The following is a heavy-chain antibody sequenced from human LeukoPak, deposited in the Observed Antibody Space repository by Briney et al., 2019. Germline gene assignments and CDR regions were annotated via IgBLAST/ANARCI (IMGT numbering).Heavy chain of an antibody. CDR3: ARETPSPRSSGVGTDY. CDR2: INPNSGGT. Sequence: GASVKVSCKASGYTFSGYYMHWVRQAPGQGPEWMGWINPNSGGTNYAQKFQGRVTMTRDTSISTAYMELSRLRSDDTAVYYCARETPSPRSSGVGTDYWGQGTLVTVSS. V-gene: IGHV1-2*02. J-gene: IGHJ4*02. CDR1: GYTFSGYY. D-gene: IGHD6-19*01.